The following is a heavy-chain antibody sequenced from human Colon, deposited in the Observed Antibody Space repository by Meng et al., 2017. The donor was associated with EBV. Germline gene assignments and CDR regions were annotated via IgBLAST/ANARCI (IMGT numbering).Heavy chain of an antibody. CDR2: IYHSSNT. CDR3: AIVGAYCGGDCYHPR. V-gene: IGHV4-4*02. J-gene: IGHJ4*02. CDR1: RGSPSRCTC. D-gene: IGHD2-21*02. Sequence: VARQRWGPGLGGPSGTLALPFSAPRGSPSRCTCCSWVRQPPGKGLEWIGEIYHSSNTNYNPSLNSRVTISVDESKNQFSLRLSSVTAADTAVYYCAIVGAYCGGDCYHPRWGQGTLVTVSS.